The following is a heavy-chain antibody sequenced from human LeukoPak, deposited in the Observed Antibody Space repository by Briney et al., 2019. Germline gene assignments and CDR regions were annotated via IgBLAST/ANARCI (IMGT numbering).Heavy chain of an antibody. J-gene: IGHJ4*02. V-gene: IGHV3-7*02. CDR2: IKQDGSEK. CDR1: GFTFNTHW. CDR3: ARGTLEAVAGTGGIDY. Sequence: GGSLRLSCAASGFTFNTHWMTWVRQAPGKGLEWVASIKQDGSEKQFVDSVKGRFTISRDNAKNSLYLQMNSLRDEDTAVYYCARGTLEAVAGTGGIDYWGQGTLVTVSS. D-gene: IGHD6-19*01.